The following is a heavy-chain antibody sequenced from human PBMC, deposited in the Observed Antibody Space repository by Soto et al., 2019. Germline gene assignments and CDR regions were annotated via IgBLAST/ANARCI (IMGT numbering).Heavy chain of an antibody. CDR1: GYTFTGYY. V-gene: IGHV1-2*04. D-gene: IGHD3-22*01. J-gene: IGHJ6*02. CDR2: INPNSGGT. CDR3: AREGGNYYDSSGYQGPIIYYYGMDV. Sequence: ASVKVSCKSSGYTFTGYYMHWVRQAPGQGLEWMGWINPNSGGTNYAQKFQGWVTMTRDTSTSTAYMELSRLRSDDTAVYYCAREGGNYYDSSGYQGPIIYYYGMDVWGQGTTVTVSS.